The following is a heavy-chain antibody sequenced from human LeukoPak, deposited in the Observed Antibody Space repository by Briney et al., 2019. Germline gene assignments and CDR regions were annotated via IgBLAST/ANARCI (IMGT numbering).Heavy chain of an antibody. CDR3: ARSLAFDY. V-gene: IGHV5-51*04. Sequence: GESLKISCKGSGYSFSNFWIGWVRQMPGKGLEWMGIIYPGDSDTRYSPSFQGQVTISADKPISTAYLQWSSLKASDSAMYYCARSLAFDYWGQGTLVTVSS. CDR1: GYSFSNFW. J-gene: IGHJ4*02. CDR2: IYPGDSDT.